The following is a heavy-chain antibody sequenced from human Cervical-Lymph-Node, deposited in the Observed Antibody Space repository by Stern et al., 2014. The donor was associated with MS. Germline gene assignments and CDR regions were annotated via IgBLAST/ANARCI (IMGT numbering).Heavy chain of an antibody. D-gene: IGHD3-22*01. J-gene: IGHJ4*02. CDR1: GGTFSNYA. CDR2: TNPLFGTT. CDR3: AGDRHSSGFDH. Sequence: VHLVESGAEVKKPVSSVTVSCKASGGTFSNYAITWFRQAPGRGLEWMGDTNPLFGTTNYAQKFQGRVTMTAHESTATAYMELSGLRSEDTAVYYCAGDRHSSGFDHWGQGTLVTVSS. V-gene: IGHV1-69*01.